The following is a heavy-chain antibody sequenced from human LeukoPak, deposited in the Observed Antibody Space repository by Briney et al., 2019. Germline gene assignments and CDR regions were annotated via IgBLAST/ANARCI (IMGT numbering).Heavy chain of an antibody. CDR2: VNHSGGT. J-gene: IGHJ5*02. CDR3: ARDWIGYCSGGSCDRTHTFDP. Sequence: SETLSLTCAVYGVSFSDYYWTWIRQPPGKGLEWIGEVNHSGGTNYNPSLRSRVTVSADTSKNQFSLTLTSVTAADTAVYYCARDWIGYCSGGSCDRTHTFDPWGQGTLVTVSS. V-gene: IGHV4-34*01. CDR1: GVSFSDYY. D-gene: IGHD2-15*01.